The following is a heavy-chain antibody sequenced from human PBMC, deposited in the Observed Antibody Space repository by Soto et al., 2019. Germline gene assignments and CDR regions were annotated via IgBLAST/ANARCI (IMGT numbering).Heavy chain of an antibody. CDR3: ARGGVYDFWSGLFD. V-gene: IGHV4-30-4*01. Sequence: SETLSLTCTVSGASISRGDYYWNWIRQSPGKGLEWIGNTYNNGRPNYNPSLKSRVTISGDSSKNQFSLKLRSLSAADTAVYYCARGGVYDFWSGLFDWGQGTLVTVSS. CDR2: TYNNGRP. J-gene: IGHJ4*02. D-gene: IGHD3-3*01. CDR1: GASISRGDYY.